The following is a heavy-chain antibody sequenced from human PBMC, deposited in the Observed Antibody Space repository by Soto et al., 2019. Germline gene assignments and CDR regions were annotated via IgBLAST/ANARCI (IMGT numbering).Heavy chain of an antibody. D-gene: IGHD6-13*01. CDR3: ARRQSSSGNYDY. CDR2: LYWDDGK. V-gene: IGHV2-5*02. Sequence: SGPTLVNPTQTLTLTCTFSGFSLSTGGVGVGWIRQPPGKALEWLALLYWDDGKRYTPSLEKRLTLTRDISRNQVVLTMTNMDPVDTATYYCARRQSSSGNYDYWGQGTLVTVSS. J-gene: IGHJ4*02. CDR1: GFSLSTGGVG.